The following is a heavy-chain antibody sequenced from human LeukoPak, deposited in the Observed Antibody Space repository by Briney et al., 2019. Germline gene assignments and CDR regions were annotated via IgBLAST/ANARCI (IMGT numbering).Heavy chain of an antibody. CDR3: AREVGPGYSSGGRFDP. D-gene: IGHD6-19*01. V-gene: IGHV4-59*01. CDR2: IYYSGST. Sequence: SETLSLTCTVSGGSISSYYWSWIRQPPGKGLEWIGYIYYSGSTNYNPSLKSRVTISVDTSKNQFSLKLSSVTAADTAVYYCAREVGPGYSSGGRFDPWGQGTLVTVSS. J-gene: IGHJ5*02. CDR1: GGSISSYY.